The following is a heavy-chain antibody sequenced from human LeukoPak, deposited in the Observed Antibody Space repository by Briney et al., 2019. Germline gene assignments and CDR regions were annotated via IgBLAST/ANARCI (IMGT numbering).Heavy chain of an antibody. D-gene: IGHD3-16*02. Sequence: GGSLRPSCAASGFTFSSYWMHWVRQAPGKGLVWVSRINSDGSSTSYADSVKGRFTISRDNAKNTLYLQMNSLRAEDTAVYYCAKEMDHDYVWGSYRRNFDYWGQGTLVTVSS. J-gene: IGHJ4*02. CDR2: INSDGSST. CDR3: AKEMDHDYVWGSYRRNFDY. CDR1: GFTFSSYW. V-gene: IGHV3-74*01.